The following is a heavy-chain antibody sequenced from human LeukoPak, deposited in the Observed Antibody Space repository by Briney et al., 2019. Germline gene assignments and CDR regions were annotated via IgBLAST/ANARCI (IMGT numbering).Heavy chain of an antibody. J-gene: IGHJ4*02. V-gene: IGHV3-23*01. D-gene: IGHD6-13*01. CDR3: ARGLSIAAAGAYFDY. Sequence: GGSLRLSCAASGFTFNNHAMSWARQAPGKGLEWVSSITVNGDGTKYADAVKGRFTISRDNSKNTLYLQMNSLRAEDTAVYYCARGLSIAAAGAYFDYWGQGTLVTVSS. CDR2: ITVNGDGT. CDR1: GFTFNNHA.